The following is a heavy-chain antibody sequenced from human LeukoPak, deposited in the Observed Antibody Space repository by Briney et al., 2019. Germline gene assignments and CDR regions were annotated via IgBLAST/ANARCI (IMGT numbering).Heavy chain of an antibody. V-gene: IGHV3-7*01. CDR1: GFTFSSYW. CDR2: IQQDGSEK. CDR3: ARMYYYDSSGEGY. J-gene: IGHJ4*02. D-gene: IGHD3-22*01. Sequence: PGGSLRLSCAASGFTFSSYWMSWVRQAPGKGLEWAANIQQDGSEKYYVDSVKGRFTISRDNAKNSLYLQMNSLRAEDTAVYYCARMYYYDSSGEGYWGQGTLVPVSS.